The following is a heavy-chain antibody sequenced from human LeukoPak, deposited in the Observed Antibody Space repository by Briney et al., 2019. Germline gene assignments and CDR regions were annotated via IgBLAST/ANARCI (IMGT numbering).Heavy chain of an antibody. CDR3: ARLVLSYGNAFDH. CDR1: GGSISGSDYY. D-gene: IGHD3-16*01. V-gene: IGHV4-39*02. Sequence: SETLSLTCTVSGGSISGSDYYWCWIRQPPGKGLEWIGSINYSGNTFYDSSLKSRVTISVDTSKNHFSLRLTSVTAADTAVYYCARLVLSYGNAFDHWGQGALVTVSS. CDR2: INYSGNT. J-gene: IGHJ4*02.